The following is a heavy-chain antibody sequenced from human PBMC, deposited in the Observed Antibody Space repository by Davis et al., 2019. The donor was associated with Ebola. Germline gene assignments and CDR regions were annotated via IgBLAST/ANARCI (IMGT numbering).Heavy chain of an antibody. CDR1: GFTFSSYS. D-gene: IGHD1-26*01. CDR2: ISSSSYYI. CDR3: ARSGSYKFDF. Sequence: PGGSLRLSCAASGFTFSSYSMNWVRQAPGMGLEWVSSISSSSYYIYYADSVKGRFTISRDNAKKSLYLQMNSLRADDTGVYYCARSGSYKFDFWGQGTLVTVSS. J-gene: IGHJ4*02. V-gene: IGHV3-21*01.